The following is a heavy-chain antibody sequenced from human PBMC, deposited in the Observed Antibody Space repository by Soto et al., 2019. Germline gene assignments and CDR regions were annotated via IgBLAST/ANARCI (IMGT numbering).Heavy chain of an antibody. CDR2: ISYAGSNE. J-gene: IGHJ4*02. V-gene: IGHV3-30*18. CDR3: ANGFGFNCGWYCDY. CDR1: GFTFSSYA. D-gene: IGHD6-19*01. Sequence: QVQLVESGGGVVQPGRALRLSCAASGFTFSSYAMHWVRQAPGKGLEWVAVISYAGSNEYYADSVKGRVTISRDNSKNTLTLQINSRRAGDTAVYYWANGFGFNCGWYCDYWGQGTLVSVSS.